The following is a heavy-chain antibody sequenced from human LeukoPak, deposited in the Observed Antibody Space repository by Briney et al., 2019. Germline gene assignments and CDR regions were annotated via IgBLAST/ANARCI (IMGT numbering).Heavy chain of an antibody. V-gene: IGHV3-53*01. CDR1: GFTVSSNY. CDR2: IYSGGST. Sequence: GGSLRLSCAASGFTVSSNYMSWVRQAPGKGLEWVSVIYSGGSTYYADSVKGRFTISRDNSKNTLYLQMNSLRAEDTAVYYCARARYDYGDYVAFDYWGQGTLVTVSS. D-gene: IGHD4-17*01. J-gene: IGHJ4*02. CDR3: ARARYDYGDYVAFDY.